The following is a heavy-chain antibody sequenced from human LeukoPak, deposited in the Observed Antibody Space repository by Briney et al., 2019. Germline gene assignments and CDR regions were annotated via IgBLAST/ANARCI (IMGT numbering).Heavy chain of an antibody. Sequence: SAPLPLPCTVSVGSISSYSWSWPRQPAERGLECLGYIYFSGSTNYNPSLESRVTISVATSKNQSSLKLSSVTAADTAVYYCARSSPGIAVDSFDIWGQGTMVTVSS. CDR1: VGSISSYS. D-gene: IGHD6-19*01. CDR3: ARSSPGIAVDSFDI. CDR2: IYFSGST. V-gene: IGHV4-59*07. J-gene: IGHJ3*02.